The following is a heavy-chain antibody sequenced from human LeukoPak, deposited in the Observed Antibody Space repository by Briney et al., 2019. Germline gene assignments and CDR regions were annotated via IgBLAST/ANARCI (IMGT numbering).Heavy chain of an antibody. D-gene: IGHD3-22*01. V-gene: IGHV3-30*02. J-gene: IGHJ4*02. Sequence: PGGSLRLSCAASGFTFSSYGMHWVRQAPGKGLEWVAFIRYDGSNKYYADSVKGRFTISRDNSKNTLYLQMNSLRAEDTAVYYCAKEGYYYDSSGYYYSPHYFDYWGQGTLVTVSS. CDR3: AKEGYYYDSSGYYYSPHYFDY. CDR1: GFTFSSYG. CDR2: IRYDGSNK.